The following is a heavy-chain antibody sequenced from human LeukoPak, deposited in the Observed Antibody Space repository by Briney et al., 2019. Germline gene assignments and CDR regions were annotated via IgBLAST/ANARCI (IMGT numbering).Heavy chain of an antibody. CDR3: ARESRTVQMATSMHGHWFDP. D-gene: IGHD5-24*01. V-gene: IGHV4-34*01. J-gene: IGHJ5*02. Sequence: SETLSLTCAVYGGSFSDYYWSWIRQPPGEGLEWIGEINHSGSTNYNPSLKSRLTISIDTSKNQFSLKLSSVTAADTAVYYCARESRTVQMATSMHGHWFDPWGQGTLVTVSS. CDR2: INHSGST. CDR1: GGSFSDYY.